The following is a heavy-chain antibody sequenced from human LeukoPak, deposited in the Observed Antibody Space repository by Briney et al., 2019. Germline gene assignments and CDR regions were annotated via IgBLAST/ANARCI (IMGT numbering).Heavy chain of an antibody. Sequence: KPSETLSLTCTVSGGSISSHYWSWIRQPPGKGLEWIGYIYYSGSTNYNPSLKSRVTISVDTSKNQFSLKLSSVTAADTAVYYCARELSPAGGFDYWGQGTLVTVSS. CDR3: ARELSPAGGFDY. CDR2: IYYSGST. CDR1: GGSISSHY. J-gene: IGHJ4*02. V-gene: IGHV4-59*11.